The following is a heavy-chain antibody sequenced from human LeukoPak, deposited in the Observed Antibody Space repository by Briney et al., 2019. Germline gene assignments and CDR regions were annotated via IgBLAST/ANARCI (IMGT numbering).Heavy chain of an antibody. V-gene: IGHV4-39*01. CDR3: ARLCIAARLRYFDY. CDR1: GVFISSSENY. J-gene: IGHJ4*02. CDR2: IYYSGST. D-gene: IGHD6-6*01. Sequence: SETLSLTCTVSGVFISSSENYWGWIRQPPGKGLEWIGSIYYSGSTYYNPSLKSRVTISVDTSKNQFSLKLSSVTAADTAVYYCARLCIAARLRYFDYWGQGTLVTVSS.